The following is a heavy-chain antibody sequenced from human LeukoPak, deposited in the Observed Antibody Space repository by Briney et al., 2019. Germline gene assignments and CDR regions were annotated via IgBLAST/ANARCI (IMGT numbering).Heavy chain of an antibody. J-gene: IGHJ4*02. Sequence: GESLKISCKGSGYMFTTYRISWVRQMPGKGLEWMGTIDPRDSYSNYSPSFQGHVTISADKSIRTASLQWSSLKASDTAMYYCARHGGGFDYWGQGTLVTVSS. CDR2: IDPRDSYS. CDR1: GYMFTTYR. V-gene: IGHV5-10-1*01. D-gene: IGHD3-10*01. CDR3: ARHGGGFDY.